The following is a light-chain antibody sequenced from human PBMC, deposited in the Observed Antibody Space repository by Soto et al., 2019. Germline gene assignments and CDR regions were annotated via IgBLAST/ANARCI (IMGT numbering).Light chain of an antibody. J-gene: IGLJ2*01. CDR3: SSYPSSSTHVV. CDR2: DVS. CDR1: SSDVGSYNY. Sequence: QSALTQPASVSGSPGQSITISCTGTSSDVGSYNYVSWYQQYPGKAPKLMIYDVSNRPSGVSYRFSGSKSGNTASLTTSGRQAEDEADYYCSSYPSSSTHVVFGGGTKLTVL. V-gene: IGLV2-14*01.